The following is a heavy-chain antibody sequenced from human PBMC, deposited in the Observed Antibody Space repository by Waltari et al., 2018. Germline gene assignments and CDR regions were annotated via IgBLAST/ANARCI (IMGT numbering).Heavy chain of an antibody. V-gene: IGHV1-69*12. J-gene: IGHJ3*02. CDR2: IIPIFGTA. Sequence: QVQLVQSGAEVKKPGSSVKVSCKASGGTFSSYAISWVRQAPGQGLGWMGGIIPIFGTANYAQKFQGRVTITADESTSTAYMELSSLRSEDTAVYYCAREDCSGGSCYPRGDAFDIWGQGTMVTVSS. CDR1: GGTFSSYA. CDR3: AREDCSGGSCYPRGDAFDI. D-gene: IGHD2-15*01.